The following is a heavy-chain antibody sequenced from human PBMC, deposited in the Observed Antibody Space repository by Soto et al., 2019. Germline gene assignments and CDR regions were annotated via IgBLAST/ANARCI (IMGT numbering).Heavy chain of an antibody. Sequence: QVQLVQSGAEVKKPGASVKVSCKASGYTFTGYYMHWVRQAPGQGLEWMGWINPNSGGTNYAQKFQGWVTMTRDTSXSXVYMELSRLRSDDTAVYYCARYPYYYDSSGYKYFQHWGQGTLVTVSS. V-gene: IGHV1-2*04. D-gene: IGHD3-22*01. J-gene: IGHJ1*01. CDR3: ARYPYYYDSSGYKYFQH. CDR1: GYTFTGYY. CDR2: INPNSGGT.